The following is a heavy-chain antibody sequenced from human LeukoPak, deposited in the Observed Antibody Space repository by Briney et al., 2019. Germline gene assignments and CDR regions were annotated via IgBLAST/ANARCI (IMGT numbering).Heavy chain of an antibody. D-gene: IGHD3-10*01. CDR2: IRYDGSNT. Sequence: PGGSLRLSCAASGFTFSTSGMHWVRQAPGKGLEWVAFIRYDGSNTYYADSVKGRFTISRDNSKNTVFLQMNSLRGEDAALYYCASDGRRSGSYSNYLDHWGQGTLVTVSS. J-gene: IGHJ4*02. CDR1: GFTFSTSG. V-gene: IGHV3-30*02. CDR3: ASDGRRSGSYSNYLDH.